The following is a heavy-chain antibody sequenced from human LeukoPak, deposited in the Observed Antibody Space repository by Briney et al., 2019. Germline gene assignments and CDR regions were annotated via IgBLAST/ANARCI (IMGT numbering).Heavy chain of an antibody. V-gene: IGHV3-21*01. CDR2: ISSSSSYI. Sequence: GGTLRLSCAASGFTFSSYSMNWVRQAPGKGLEWVSAISSSSSYIYYADSVKGRFTISRDNAKNSLYLQMNSLRAEDTAVYYCASPYYDFWSGYYSLSYWGQGTLVTVSS. D-gene: IGHD3-3*01. CDR3: ASPYYDFWSGYYSLSY. CDR1: GFTFSSYS. J-gene: IGHJ4*02.